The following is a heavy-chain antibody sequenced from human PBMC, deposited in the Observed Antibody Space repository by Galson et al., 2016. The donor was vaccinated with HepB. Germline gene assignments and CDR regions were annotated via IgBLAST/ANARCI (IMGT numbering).Heavy chain of an antibody. J-gene: IGHJ4*02. CDR1: GFTFISYA. CDR2: ISYDGSNN. D-gene: IGHD6-19*01. Sequence: SLRLSCAASGFTFISYAMHRVRQAPGKGLEWVAVISYDGSNNYYADSVKGRFTISRDYSKNTLYLQMNSLRAEDTAVYYCARDSEQWLGSFDYWGQGTLVTVSS. CDR3: ARDSEQWLGSFDY. V-gene: IGHV3-30-3*01.